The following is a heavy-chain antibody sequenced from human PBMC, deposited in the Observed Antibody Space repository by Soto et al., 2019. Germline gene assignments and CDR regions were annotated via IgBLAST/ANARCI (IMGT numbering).Heavy chain of an antibody. CDR2: IWYDGSNK. CDR1: GFTFSSCG. D-gene: IGHD6-13*01. Sequence: GGSLRLSCAASGFTFSSCGMHWVRQAPGKGLEWVAVIWYDGSNKYYADSVKGRFTISRDNSKNTLYLQMNSLRAEDTAVYYCARVYSSSWYGDYYYGTDVWGQGTTVTVSS. CDR3: ARVYSSSWYGDYYYGTDV. V-gene: IGHV3-33*01. J-gene: IGHJ6*02.